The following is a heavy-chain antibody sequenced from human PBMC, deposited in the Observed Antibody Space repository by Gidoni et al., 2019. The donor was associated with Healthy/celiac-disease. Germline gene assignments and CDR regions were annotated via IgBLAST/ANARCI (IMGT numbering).Heavy chain of an antibody. CDR3: ASNPYSSGWYNYYYYGMDV. Sequence: QVQLVESGGGVVQPGRSLIRSCAASGFTFSSYAMPWVRPAPGTGLEWVAVISYDGSNKYYADSVKGRFTISRDNSKNTLYLQMNSLRAEDTAVYYCASNPYSSGWYNYYYYGMDVWGQGTTVTVSS. V-gene: IGHV3-30-3*01. D-gene: IGHD6-19*01. CDR1: GFTFSSYA. J-gene: IGHJ6*02. CDR2: ISYDGSNK.